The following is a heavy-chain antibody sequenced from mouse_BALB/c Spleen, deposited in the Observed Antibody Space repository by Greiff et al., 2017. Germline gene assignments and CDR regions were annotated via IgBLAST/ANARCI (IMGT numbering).Heavy chain of an antibody. CDR1: GYSFTGYF. Sequence: EVQLQQSGPELVKPGASVKISCKASGYSFTGYFMNWVMQSHGQSLEWIGRINPYNGDTFYNQKFKGKATLTVDKSSSTAHMELRSLASEDSAVYYCARSGGSSYYYAMDYWGQGTSVTVSS. CDR3: ARSGGSSYYYAMDY. D-gene: IGHD1-1*01. V-gene: IGHV1-20*02. CDR2: INPYNGDT. J-gene: IGHJ4*01.